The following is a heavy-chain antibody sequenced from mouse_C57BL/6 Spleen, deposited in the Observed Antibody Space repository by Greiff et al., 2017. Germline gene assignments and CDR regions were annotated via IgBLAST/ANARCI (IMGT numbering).Heavy chain of an antibody. J-gene: IGHJ2*01. CDR1: GYTFTSYW. V-gene: IGHV1-5*01. Sequence: VQLQQSGTVLARPGASVKMSCKTSGYTFTSYWMHWVKQRPGQGLEWIGAIYPGNSDSSYNQKFKGKAKLTADTSASTAYMELSSLTNEDSAVYYCTNPNYYYGRGYWGKGTTLTVSS. CDR2: IYPGNSDS. CDR3: TNPNYYYGRGY. D-gene: IGHD1-1*01.